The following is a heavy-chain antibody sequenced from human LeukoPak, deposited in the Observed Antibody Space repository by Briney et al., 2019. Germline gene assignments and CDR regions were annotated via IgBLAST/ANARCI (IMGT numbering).Heavy chain of an antibody. V-gene: IGHV4-39*07. CDR3: ARDPGAVAGLWGQLYYYYMDV. Sequence: PSETLSLTCTVSGGSISSSSYYWGWIRQPPGKGLEWIGSIYYSGSTYYNPSLKSRVTISVDTSKNQFSLKLSSVTAADTAVYYCARDPGAVAGLWGQLYYYYMDVWGKGTTVTVSS. CDR2: IYYSGST. D-gene: IGHD6-19*01. J-gene: IGHJ6*03. CDR1: GGSISSSSYY.